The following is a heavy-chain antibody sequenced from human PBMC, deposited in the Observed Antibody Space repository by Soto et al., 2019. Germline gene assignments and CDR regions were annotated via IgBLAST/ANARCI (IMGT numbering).Heavy chain of an antibody. V-gene: IGHV5-10-1*01. CDR1: GYSFAGYW. Sequence: GESLKISCKGSGYSFAGYWITWVRQKPGKGLEWMGRIDPSDSQTYYSPSFRGHVTISVTKSITTVFLQWSSLRASDTAMYYCARQIYDSDTGPTFQYYFDSWGQGTPVTVSS. CDR3: ARQIYDSDTGPTFQYYFDS. D-gene: IGHD3-22*01. CDR2: IDPSDSQT. J-gene: IGHJ4*02.